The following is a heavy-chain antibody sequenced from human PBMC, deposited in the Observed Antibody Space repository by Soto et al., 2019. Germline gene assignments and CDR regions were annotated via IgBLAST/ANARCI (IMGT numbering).Heavy chain of an antibody. CDR1: GDSIRSSSY. Sequence: SETLSLTCTVSGDSIRSSSYWGWIRQPPGKGLEWIGSIYRTGNTYYNPTLNSQVTISVDTSKNHFSLNLISVTAADTAVYYCRRSSRYSTDVWGQGTTVT. CDR2: IYRTGNT. V-gene: IGHV4-38-2*02. CDR3: RRSSRYSTDV. D-gene: IGHD6-13*01. J-gene: IGHJ6*02.